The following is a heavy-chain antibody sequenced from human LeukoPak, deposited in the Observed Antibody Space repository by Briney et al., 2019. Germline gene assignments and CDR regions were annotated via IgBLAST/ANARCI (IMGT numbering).Heavy chain of an antibody. D-gene: IGHD3-10*01. V-gene: IGHV3-74*01. CDR1: GFTFSSYW. Sequence: PGGSLRLSCAASGFTFSSYWMHWVRQAPGKGLVWVSRLNSDGSSTVYADSVKGRFTISRDKAENKLYLQMNSLRVEDTAVYYCARDFIYNNRCTGCWGQGTLVTVSS. CDR2: LNSDGSST. J-gene: IGHJ4*02. CDR3: ARDFIYNNRCTGC.